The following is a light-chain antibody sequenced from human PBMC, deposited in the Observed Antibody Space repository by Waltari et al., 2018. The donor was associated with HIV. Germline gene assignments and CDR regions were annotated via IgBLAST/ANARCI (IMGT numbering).Light chain of an antibody. CDR2: KDR. CDR3: QAWGNNTVV. J-gene: IGLJ2*01. V-gene: IGLV3-1*01. CDR1: NLSNNY. Sequence: SYDLTQAPSLSVSPGQAAKILCSGFNLSNNYVSWYQQKPGQSPLLLIFKDRKRPSGIPGRFSGSSSGNTATLTISGTQSVDEADYFCQAWGNNTVVFGGGTKLTVL.